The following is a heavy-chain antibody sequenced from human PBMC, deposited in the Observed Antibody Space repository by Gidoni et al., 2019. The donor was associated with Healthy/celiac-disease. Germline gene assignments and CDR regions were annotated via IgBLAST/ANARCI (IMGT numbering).Heavy chain of an antibody. Sequence: QVQLVESGGGVVQPVRSLRLSCAASGFTFISYGMHWVRQAPGKGLEWVAVISYDGSNKYYADSVKGRFTISRDNSKNTLYLQMNSLRAEDTAVYYCAKDGITGRNGYFDYWGQGTLVTVSS. CDR1: GFTFISYG. J-gene: IGHJ4*02. V-gene: IGHV3-30*18. CDR3: AKDGITGRNGYFDY. D-gene: IGHD1-20*01. CDR2: ISYDGSNK.